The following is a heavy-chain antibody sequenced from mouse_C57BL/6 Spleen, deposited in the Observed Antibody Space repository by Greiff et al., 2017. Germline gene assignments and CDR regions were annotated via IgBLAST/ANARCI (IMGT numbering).Heavy chain of an antibody. Sequence: QSGPELVKPGASVKISCKASGYTFTDYYINWVKQRTGQGLEWIGWIYPGCGNTKYNEKFKGKATLTLDPSSSTAYMQLSSLTSEDSAVYFCEREIPIYDGYYGAMDCWGQGTSVTVS. D-gene: IGHD2-3*01. CDR2: IYPGCGNT. J-gene: IGHJ4*01. V-gene: IGHV1-84*01. CDR1: GYTFTDYY. CDR3: EREIPIYDGYYGAMDC.